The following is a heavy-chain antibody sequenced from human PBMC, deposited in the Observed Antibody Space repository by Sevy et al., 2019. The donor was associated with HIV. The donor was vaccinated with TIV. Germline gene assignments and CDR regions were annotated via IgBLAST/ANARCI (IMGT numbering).Heavy chain of an antibody. CDR2: IYSGGST. J-gene: IGHJ3*02. Sequence: GGSLRLSCAASGFTVSSNYMSWVRQAPGKGLEWVSVIYSGGSTYYADSVKGRFTISRDNSKNTLYLQMNSLRAEDTAVYYCAKATVYSSSDDAFDIWGQGTMVTVSS. CDR3: AKATVYSSSDDAFDI. V-gene: IGHV3-53*01. D-gene: IGHD6-6*01. CDR1: GFTVSSNY.